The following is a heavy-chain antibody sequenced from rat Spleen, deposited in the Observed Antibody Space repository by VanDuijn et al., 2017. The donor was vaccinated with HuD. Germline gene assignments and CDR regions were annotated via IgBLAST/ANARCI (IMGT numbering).Heavy chain of an antibody. J-gene: IGHJ4*01. CDR2: MRYDGNT. CDR3: TRDRSNNMGTTTDFVMDA. CDR1: GFSLTSSS. Sequence: QVQLKESGPGLVQPSETLSLTCTVSGFSLTSSSVSWVRQPSGKGPAWMGRMRYDGNTAYTSAPKTLMSISSDTSKNQDLLEMNSLPTYDTGTYYCTRDRSNNMGTTTDFVMDAWGQGASVTVSS. D-gene: IGHD1-5*01. V-gene: IGHV2-63*01.